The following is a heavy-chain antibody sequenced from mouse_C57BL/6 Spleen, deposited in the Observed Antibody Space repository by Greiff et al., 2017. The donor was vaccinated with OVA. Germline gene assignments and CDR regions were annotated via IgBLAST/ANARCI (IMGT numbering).Heavy chain of an antibody. J-gene: IGHJ4*01. V-gene: IGHV5-4*01. Sequence: EVKLQESGGGLVKPGGSLKLSCAASGFTFSSYAMSWVRQTPEKRQEWVATISDGGSYTYYPDNVKGRFTISRDNAKNNLYLQMSHLKSEDTAMYYWAREGGVYYYGSSYSAMDYWGQGTSVTVAS. CDR3: AREGGVYYYGSSYSAMDY. CDR1: GFTFSSYA. D-gene: IGHD1-1*01. CDR2: ISDGGSYT.